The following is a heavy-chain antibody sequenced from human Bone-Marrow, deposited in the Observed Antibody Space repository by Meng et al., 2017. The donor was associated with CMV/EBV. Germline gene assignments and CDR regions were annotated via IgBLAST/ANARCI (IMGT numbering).Heavy chain of an antibody. CDR3: ARGAGLGYCSSTSCSLPYYYYGMDV. J-gene: IGHJ6*02. CDR1: GGTFSNYA. D-gene: IGHD2-2*01. V-gene: IGHV1-69*05. CDR2: IIPIFGTA. Sequence: SVKVSCKASGGTFSNYALSWVRQAPGQGLEWMGGIIPIFGTANYAQKFQGRVTITTDESTSTAYMELSSLRSEDTAVYYCARGAGLGYCSSTSCSLPYYYYGMDVWGQGTTVTVSS.